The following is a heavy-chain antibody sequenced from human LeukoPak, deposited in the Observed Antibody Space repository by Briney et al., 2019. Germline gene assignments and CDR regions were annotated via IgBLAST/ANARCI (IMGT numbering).Heavy chain of an antibody. J-gene: IGHJ2*01. CDR2: IYTSGST. Sequence: PSETLSLTCTVSGGSISSGSYYWSWIRQPAGKGLEWIGRIYTSGSTYYNPSLKSRVTISVDTSKNQFSLKLSSVTAADTAVYYCARDPGEPQRYWYFDLWGRGTLVTVSS. V-gene: IGHV4-61*02. CDR1: GGSISSGSYY. D-gene: IGHD3-10*01. CDR3: ARDPGEPQRYWYFDL.